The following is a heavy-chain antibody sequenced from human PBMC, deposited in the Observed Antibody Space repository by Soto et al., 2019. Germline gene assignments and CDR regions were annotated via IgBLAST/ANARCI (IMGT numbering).Heavy chain of an antibody. Sequence: GGSLRLSCAASGFTFSSYAMHWVRQAPGKGLEGVAVISYDGSNKYYADSVKGRFTISRDNSKNTLYLQMNSLRAEDTAVYYCARDGPYGESGTFDFWGQGTLVTVS. CDR3: ARDGPYGESGTFDF. CDR1: GFTFSSYA. V-gene: IGHV3-30-3*01. J-gene: IGHJ4*02. CDR2: ISYDGSNK. D-gene: IGHD4-17*01.